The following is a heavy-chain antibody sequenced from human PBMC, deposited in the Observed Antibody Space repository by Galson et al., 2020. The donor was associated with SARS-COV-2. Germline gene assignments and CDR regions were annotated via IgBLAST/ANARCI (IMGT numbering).Heavy chain of an antibody. D-gene: IGHD5-12*01. J-gene: IGHJ4*02. CDR3: ARCHNSGYYFDY. CDR1: GFTFSDYY. Sequence: GESLKISCAASGFTFSDYYMSWIRQAPGKGLEWISYISSSGIHIYNADSMKGRFTISRDNAKNSLYLQVNSLRADDTAVYYCARCHNSGYYFDYWGQGALVTVSS. V-gene: IGHV3-11*01. CDR2: ISSSGIHI.